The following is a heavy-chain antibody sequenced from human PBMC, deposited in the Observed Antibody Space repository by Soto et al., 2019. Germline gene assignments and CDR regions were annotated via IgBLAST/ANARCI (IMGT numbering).Heavy chain of an antibody. V-gene: IGHV4-34*01. CDR3: ARVERGNATTAVDAFDI. J-gene: IGHJ3*02. Sequence: QVQLQQWGAGLLKPSETLSLTCAVYGGFVSSGSYYWSWIRQPPGKGLEWIGEMSHSGGTHFNPSRRRRAIIWENTSNTQFSLKMSLVTAADTALYCSARVERGNATTAVDAFDIWGPGTMVTVSS. CDR1: GGFVSSGSYY. CDR2: MSHSGGT. D-gene: IGHD1-1*01.